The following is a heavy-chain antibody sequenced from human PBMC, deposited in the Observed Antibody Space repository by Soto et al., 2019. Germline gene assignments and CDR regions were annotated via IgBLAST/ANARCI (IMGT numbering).Heavy chain of an antibody. D-gene: IGHD6-25*01. V-gene: IGHV3-30*03. CDR2: ISNDGSIK. CDR3: ARDGYNRGGFDY. CDR1: GFSFSTYG. J-gene: IGHJ4*02. Sequence: QVQMVESGGGVVLPGRSLRLSCAASGFSFSTYGMHWVRQAPGKGLEWMAVISNDGSIKYYADSVKGRFTISRDNSKDTLFLQMNSLRVEDTAVYYCARDGYNRGGFDYWGQGTLVSVSS.